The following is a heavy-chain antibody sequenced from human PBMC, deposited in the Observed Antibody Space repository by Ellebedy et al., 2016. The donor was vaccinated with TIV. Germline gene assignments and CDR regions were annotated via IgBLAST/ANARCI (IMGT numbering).Heavy chain of an antibody. CDR1: GFIFSSYA. D-gene: IGHD2-15*01. CDR3: AKDLVPSTHSLGYDY. J-gene: IGHJ4*02. V-gene: IGHV3-23*01. CDR2: ISGSGGST. Sequence: GESLKISCAASGFIFSSYAMTWIRQAPGKGLEWVSVISGSGGSTDYADSVKGRFTISRDNSKNTLYLQMNSLRAEDTAVDFCAKDLVPSTHSLGYDYWGQGTLVTASS.